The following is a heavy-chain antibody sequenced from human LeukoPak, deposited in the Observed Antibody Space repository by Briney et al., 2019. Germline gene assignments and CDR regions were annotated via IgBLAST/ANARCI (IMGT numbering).Heavy chain of an antibody. D-gene: IGHD3-10*01. CDR1: GFTFTSYG. CDR2: IWYDGSKK. J-gene: IGHJ6*02. Sequence: TGGSLRLSCAASGFTFTSYGMNWVRQAPGKGLEWVALIWYDGSKKYYADSVKGRFTISRDNSKSTLYLQMNSLRAEDTAVYSCARDNYGSAAYYYYGMDVWGQGTTVTVSS. V-gene: IGHV3-33*01. CDR3: ARDNYGSAAYYYYGMDV.